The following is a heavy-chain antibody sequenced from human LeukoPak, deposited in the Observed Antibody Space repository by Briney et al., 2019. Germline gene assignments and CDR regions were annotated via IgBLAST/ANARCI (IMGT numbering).Heavy chain of an antibody. Sequence: QSGGSLRLSCAASGFTFSNYAMSWVRQAPGKGLEWVAFIRHDGSIKNYADSVKGRSTISRDNSKNTLYLQMNSLRAEDTAVYYCAKDSLADIDYWGQGTLVTVSS. V-gene: IGHV3-30*02. J-gene: IGHJ4*02. D-gene: IGHD3-16*01. CDR2: IRHDGSIK. CDR1: GFTFSNYA. CDR3: AKDSLADIDY.